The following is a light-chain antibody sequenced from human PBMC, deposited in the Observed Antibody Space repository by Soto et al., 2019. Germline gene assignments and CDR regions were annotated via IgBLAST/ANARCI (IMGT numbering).Light chain of an antibody. Sequence: EIVLTQSPGTLSLSPGERATLSCRASQSVSSSYLAWYQQKPGQAPRLLIYGASSRATGIPDRFSGSGSGTDFTLTISSLQSEDFAVYYCRQYNNWPPITFGQGTRLEIK. CDR1: QSVSSSY. J-gene: IGKJ5*01. CDR3: RQYNNWPPIT. V-gene: IGKV3-20*01. CDR2: GAS.